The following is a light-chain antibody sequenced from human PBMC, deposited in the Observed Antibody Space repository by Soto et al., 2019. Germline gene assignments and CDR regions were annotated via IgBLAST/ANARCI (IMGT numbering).Light chain of an antibody. J-gene: IGLJ2*01. CDR1: SGHSNYA. CDR2: LNSDGSH. V-gene: IGLV4-69*01. CDR3: QTWGTGISVV. Sequence: QPVLTQSPSASASLGASVKLTCTLSSGHSNYAIAWHQQQPEKGPRYLMKLNSDGSHTKGDGIPDRFSGSSSGAERYLTISSLQSEDEADYYCQTWGTGISVVFGGGTKVTVL.